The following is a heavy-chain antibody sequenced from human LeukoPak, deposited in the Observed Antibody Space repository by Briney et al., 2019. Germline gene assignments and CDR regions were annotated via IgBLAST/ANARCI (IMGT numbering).Heavy chain of an antibody. CDR1: GFTFSSNA. CDR2: ISGSGGTT. V-gene: IGHV3-23*01. D-gene: IGHD3-10*01. Sequence: GGSLRLSCAASGFTFSSNAMRWVRQAPGKGLEWVSGISGSGGTTVYADSVKGRFTISRDNSKNTVYLQMNSLRAEDTAIYYRAKGSGAYFDYWGQGTLVTVSS. CDR3: AKGSGAYFDY. J-gene: IGHJ4*02.